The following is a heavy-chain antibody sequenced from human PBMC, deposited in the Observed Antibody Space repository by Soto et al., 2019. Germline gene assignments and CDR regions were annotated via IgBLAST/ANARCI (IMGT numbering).Heavy chain of an antibody. CDR3: ARGIKYGAYSRWFDP. Sequence: QVQLVQSGAEVKKPGASVKVSCKASGYTFTSYDINWVRQATGQGLEYLGWMNPNSGNTAYVQKFQGRVTMIWDTAITTAYMELSSLRSEDTAVYFCARGIKYGAYSRWFDPWGQGTLVTVSS. CDR1: GYTFTSYD. V-gene: IGHV1-8*01. J-gene: IGHJ5*02. D-gene: IGHD4-17*01. CDR2: MNPNSGNT.